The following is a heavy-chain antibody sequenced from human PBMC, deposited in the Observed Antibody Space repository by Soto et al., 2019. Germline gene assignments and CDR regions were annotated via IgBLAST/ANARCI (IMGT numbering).Heavy chain of an antibody. Sequence: PSETLSLTCTVSGGSISSGGYYWTWIRQHPGKGLEWIGYNYYSGITYYNPSLKSRVTISLDTSKNQFSLKLSSVTAADTAVYYCASAHYDSSGLDYWGQGTLVTAPQ. CDR3: ASAHYDSSGLDY. J-gene: IGHJ4*02. CDR2: NYYSGIT. D-gene: IGHD3-22*01. CDR1: GGSISSGGYY. V-gene: IGHV4-31*03.